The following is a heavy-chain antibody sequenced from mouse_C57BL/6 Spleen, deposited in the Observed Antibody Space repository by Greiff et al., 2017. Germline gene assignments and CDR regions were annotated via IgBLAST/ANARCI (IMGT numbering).Heavy chain of an antibody. CDR3: ARGDYYGSSYGY. Sequence: EVKLVESGGGLVKPGGSLKLSCAASGFTFSDYGMHWVRQAPEKGLEWVAYISSGSSTIYYADTVKGQFTISRDNAKNTLFLQMTSLRSEDTAMYYCARGDYYGSSYGYWGQGTTLTVSS. V-gene: IGHV5-17*01. CDR1: GFTFSDYG. J-gene: IGHJ2*01. D-gene: IGHD1-1*01. CDR2: ISSGSSTI.